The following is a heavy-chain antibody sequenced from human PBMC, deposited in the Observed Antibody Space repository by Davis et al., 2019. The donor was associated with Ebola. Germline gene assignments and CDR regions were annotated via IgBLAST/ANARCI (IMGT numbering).Heavy chain of an antibody. CDR2: IKQDGSEK. CDR3: ARALTIFGVVQGFDP. V-gene: IGHV3-7*03. Sequence: PGGSLRLSCAASGFTFSSYWMSWVRQTPGKGLEWVANIKQDGSEKYYVDSVKGRFTISRDNAKNSLYLQMNSLRAEDTAVYYCARALTIFGVVQGFDPWGQGTLVTVSS. J-gene: IGHJ5*02. CDR1: GFTFSSYW. D-gene: IGHD3-3*01.